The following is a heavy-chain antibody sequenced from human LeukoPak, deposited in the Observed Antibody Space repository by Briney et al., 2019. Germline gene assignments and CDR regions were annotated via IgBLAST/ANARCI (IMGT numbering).Heavy chain of an antibody. CDR1: GGSFSGYY. Sequence: PSGTLSLTCAVYGGSFSGYYWSWIRQPPGKGLEWIGEINHSGSTNYNPSLKSRVTISVDTSKNQFSLKLSSVTAADTAVYYCATHQYYYGMDVWGQGTTVTVSS. CDR2: INHSGST. V-gene: IGHV4-34*01. CDR3: ATHQYYYGMDV. J-gene: IGHJ6*02.